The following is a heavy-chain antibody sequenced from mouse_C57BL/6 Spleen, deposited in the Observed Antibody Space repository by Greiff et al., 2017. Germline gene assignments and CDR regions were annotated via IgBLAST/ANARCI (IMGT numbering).Heavy chain of an antibody. Sequence: QVQLQQPGAELVKPGASVKLSCKASGYTFTSYWMHWVKQRPGQGLEWIGMIHPNSGSTNYNEKFKSKATLTVDKSSSTAYMQLSSLTSEDSAVYECARYGSSRYFDVWGTGTTVTVSS. CDR3: ARYGSSRYFDV. V-gene: IGHV1-64*01. J-gene: IGHJ1*03. D-gene: IGHD1-1*01. CDR1: GYTFTSYW. CDR2: IHPNSGST.